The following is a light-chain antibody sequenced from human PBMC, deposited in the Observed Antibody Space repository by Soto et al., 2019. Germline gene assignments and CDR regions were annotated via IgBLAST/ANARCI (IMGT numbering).Light chain of an antibody. J-gene: IGKJ1*01. CDR1: QSISSW. CDR2: KAS. V-gene: IGKV1-5*03. CDR3: QQYNSYSGT. Sequence: DIQMTQSPSTLSASVGDRVTITCRASQSISSWLAWYQQKPGKAPKLLIYKASSSESGVPSRFSGSGSGTEFTLTISSLQPDDFATYYCQQYNSYSGTFGQGTRVEIK.